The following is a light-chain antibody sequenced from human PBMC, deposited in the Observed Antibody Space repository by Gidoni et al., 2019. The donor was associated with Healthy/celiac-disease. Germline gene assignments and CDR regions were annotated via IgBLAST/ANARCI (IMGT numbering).Light chain of an antibody. J-gene: IGLJ3*02. V-gene: IGLV2-23*02. Sequence: SARNQPASVSGSPGKSITISCTGTSSDVGSYNLFSWYQQHPGKAPKLMIYEVSKRPSGVSNRFSGSKSGNTASLTISGLQAEDEADYYCCSYAGSSNWVFGGGTKLTVL. CDR3: CSYAGSSNWV. CDR1: SSDVGSYNL. CDR2: EVS.